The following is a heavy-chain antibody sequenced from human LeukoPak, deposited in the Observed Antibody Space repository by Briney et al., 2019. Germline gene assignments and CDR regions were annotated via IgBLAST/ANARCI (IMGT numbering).Heavy chain of an antibody. CDR3: ARDRDYGDYNTQDLFVY. J-gene: IGHJ4*02. V-gene: IGHV1-18*01. D-gene: IGHD4-17*01. CDR2: ISAYNGNT. CDR1: GYTFINFG. Sequence: ASVKVSCKASGYTFINFGISWVRQAPGQGLEWMGWISAYNGNTNYAQRLQGRITMTTDTSTSTAYMELRSLRSDDTAVYYCARDRDYGDYNTQDLFVYWGRGTLVTVSS.